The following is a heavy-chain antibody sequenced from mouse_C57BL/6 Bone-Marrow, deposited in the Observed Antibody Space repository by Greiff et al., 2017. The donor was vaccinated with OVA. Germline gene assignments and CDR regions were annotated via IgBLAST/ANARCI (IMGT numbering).Heavy chain of an antibody. CDR2: IYPGGGYT. Sequence: VQLQQSGAELVRPGTSVKMSCKASGYTFTNYWIGWAKQRPGHGLEWIGDIYPGGGYTNYHEKFKGKATLTADKSSSTAYMQFSSLTSEDSAIYYCAAYDYDLSMDYWGQGTSVTVSS. CDR3: AAYDYDLSMDY. D-gene: IGHD2-4*01. CDR1: GYTFTNYW. V-gene: IGHV1-63*01. J-gene: IGHJ4*01.